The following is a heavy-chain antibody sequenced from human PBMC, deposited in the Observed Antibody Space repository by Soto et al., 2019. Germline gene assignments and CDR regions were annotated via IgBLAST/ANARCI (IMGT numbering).Heavy chain of an antibody. V-gene: IGHV1-18*01. D-gene: IGHD6-13*01. J-gene: IGHJ5*02. CDR3: ARGKKAAAGPYNWFDP. CDR2: ISAYNGNT. CDR1: GYTFTSYG. Sequence: EASVKVSCKASGYTFTSYGISWVRQAPGQGLEWMGWISAYNGNTNYAQKLQGRVTMTTDTSTSTAYMELRSLRSDDTAVYYCARGKKAAAGPYNWFDPWGQGTLVTVSS.